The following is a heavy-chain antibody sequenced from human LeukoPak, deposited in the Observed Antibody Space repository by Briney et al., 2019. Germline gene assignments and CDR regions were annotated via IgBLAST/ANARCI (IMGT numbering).Heavy chain of an antibody. Sequence: ASVKVSCKVSGYSLTELSIHWVRQAPGKGLEWMGGPDPEDGETIYVQKFQGRVTMTDDTSTDTAYMEVTGLRSDDTAVYYCTADLPGYSYGVDYWGQGTQVTVSS. CDR2: PDPEDGET. CDR1: GYSLTELS. CDR3: TADLPGYSYGVDY. V-gene: IGHV1-24*01. D-gene: IGHD5-18*01. J-gene: IGHJ4*02.